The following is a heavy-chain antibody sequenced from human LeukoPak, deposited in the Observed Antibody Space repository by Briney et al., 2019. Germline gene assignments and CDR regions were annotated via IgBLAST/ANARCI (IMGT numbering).Heavy chain of an antibody. CDR2: INHSGST. Sequence: PSETLSLTCAVYGGPFSGYHWSWIRQPPGKGLEWIGEINHSGSTNHNPSLKSRVPKPVDTSKNQFSLKLSSVTAADTAVYYCARIQLGYCSSTSCYNLPGVRFDPWGQGTLVTVSS. CDR3: ARIQLGYCSSTSCYNLPGVRFDP. D-gene: IGHD2-2*02. CDR1: GGPFSGYH. V-gene: IGHV4-34*01. J-gene: IGHJ5*02.